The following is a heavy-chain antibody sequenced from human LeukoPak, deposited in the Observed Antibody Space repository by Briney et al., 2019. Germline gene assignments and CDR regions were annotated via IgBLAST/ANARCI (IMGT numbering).Heavy chain of an antibody. D-gene: IGHD5-18*01. Sequence: KPSETLSLTCTVSGGSISMGGYYWRWIRQHPGRGLGGIGYIYYSGSTNYNPSLKSRVTISVDTSKNQFSLKLSSVTAADTAVYYCARVGYSYGHIDYWGQGTLVTVSS. CDR2: IYYSGST. J-gene: IGHJ4*02. V-gene: IGHV4-61*08. CDR3: ARVGYSYGHIDY. CDR1: GGSISMGGYY.